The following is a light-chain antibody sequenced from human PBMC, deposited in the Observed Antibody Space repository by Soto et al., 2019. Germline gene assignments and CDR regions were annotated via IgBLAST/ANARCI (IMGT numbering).Light chain of an antibody. CDR3: MQGTHWPPVT. J-gene: IGKJ1*01. Sequence: DVVITQSPLSLPVTLGQPASISCRSSQSLVYSDGNTYLSWFQLRPGQSPRRLIYKVSNRDSGVPDRFSGSGSANDFTLKISRVEADDVGVYYCMQGTHWPPVTFGQGTKVEIK. V-gene: IGKV2-30*01. CDR2: KVS. CDR1: QSLVYSDGNTY.